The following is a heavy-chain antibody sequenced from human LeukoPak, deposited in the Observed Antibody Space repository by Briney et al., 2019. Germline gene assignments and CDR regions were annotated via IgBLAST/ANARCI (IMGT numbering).Heavy chain of an antibody. CDR2: ISGSGGST. D-gene: IGHD2-15*01. CDR1: GFTFSSYA. J-gene: IGHJ4*02. Sequence: GGSLRLSCAASGFTFSSYAMSWVRQAPGKGLEWVSAISGSGGSTYYADSVKGRFTISRDNAKNSLYLQMNSLRAEDTAVYYCARDNIVVVVAATPYFDYWGQGTLVTVSS. CDR3: ARDNIVVVVAATPYFDY. V-gene: IGHV3-23*01.